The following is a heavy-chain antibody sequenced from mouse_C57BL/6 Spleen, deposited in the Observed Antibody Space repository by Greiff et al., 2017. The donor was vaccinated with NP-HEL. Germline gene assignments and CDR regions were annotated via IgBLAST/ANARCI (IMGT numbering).Heavy chain of an antibody. CDR1: GFTFSSYA. CDR2: ISSGGDYI. V-gene: IGHV5-9-1*02. D-gene: IGHD1-1*01. J-gene: IGHJ1*03. Sequence: EVKLQESGEGLVKPGGSLKLSCAASGFTFSSYAMSWVRQTPEKRLEWVAYISSGGDYIYYADTVKGRFTISRDNARNTLYLQMSSLKSEDTAMYYCTRDVSSYRWYFDVWGTGTTVTVSS. CDR3: TRDVSSYRWYFDV.